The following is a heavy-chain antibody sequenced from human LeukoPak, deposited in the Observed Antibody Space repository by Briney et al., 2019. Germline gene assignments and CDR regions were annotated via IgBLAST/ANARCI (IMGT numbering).Heavy chain of an antibody. CDR2: IWYDGSNK. J-gene: IGHJ4*02. D-gene: IGHD2-2*01. CDR3: AKDSGLVPAAPSPLDY. V-gene: IGHV3-33*06. CDR1: GFTFSSYG. Sequence: GRSLRLSCAASGFTFSSYGMHWVRQAPGKGLEWVAVIWYDGSNKYYADSVKGRFTISRDNSKNTLYLQMNSLRAEDTAVYYCAKDSGLVPAAPSPLDYWGQGTLVTVSS.